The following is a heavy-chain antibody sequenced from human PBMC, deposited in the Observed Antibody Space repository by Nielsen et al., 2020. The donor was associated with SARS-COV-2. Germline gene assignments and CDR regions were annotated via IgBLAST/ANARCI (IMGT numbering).Heavy chain of an antibody. CDR2: IKQDGSEK. CDR1: GFTFSSYS. Sequence: GESLKISCAASGFTFSSYSMSWVRQAPGKGLEWVANIKQDGSEKYYVDSVKGRFTISRDNAKNSLYLQMNSLRAEDTAVYYCARAAGQNTHPYYYYYMDVWGKGTTVTVSS. CDR3: ARAAGQNTHPYYYYYMDV. J-gene: IGHJ6*03. V-gene: IGHV3-7*01.